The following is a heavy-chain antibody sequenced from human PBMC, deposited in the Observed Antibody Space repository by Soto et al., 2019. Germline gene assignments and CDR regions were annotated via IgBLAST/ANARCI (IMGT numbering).Heavy chain of an antibody. D-gene: IGHD1-1*01. CDR2: ISANGGRT. J-gene: IGHJ6*02. CDR3: AKDLHWYGMDV. V-gene: IGHV3-23*01. CDR1: GFTFGNYF. Sequence: EVQLLESGGGLVQPGESLRLSCAASGFTFGNYFMHWVRQAPGKGLEWVSDISANGGRTHYAASIRGLFTISRDKPRTPLYLQMSSLVAEATALYYCAKDLHWYGMDVWGPGTTVTVSS.